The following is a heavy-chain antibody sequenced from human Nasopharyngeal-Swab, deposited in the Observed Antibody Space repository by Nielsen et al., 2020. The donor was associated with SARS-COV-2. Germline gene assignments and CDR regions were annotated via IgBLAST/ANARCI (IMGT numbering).Heavy chain of an antibody. V-gene: IGHV4-34*01. J-gene: IGHJ6*02. CDR2: INHSGST. D-gene: IGHD3-10*01. Sequence: SETLSLTCAVYGGSFSGYYWSWIRQPPGKGLEWIGEINHSGSTNYNPSLKGRVTISVDTSKNQFSLKLSPVTAADTAVYYCARVAPLSTMVRGVHYGMDVWGQGTTVTVSS. CDR1: GGSFSGYY. CDR3: ARVAPLSTMVRGVHYGMDV.